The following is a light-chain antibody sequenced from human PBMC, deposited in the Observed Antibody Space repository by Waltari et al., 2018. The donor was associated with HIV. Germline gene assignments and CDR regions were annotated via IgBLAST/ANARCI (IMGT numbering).Light chain of an antibody. CDR1: SSDVGGYNY. J-gene: IGLJ2*01. V-gene: IGLV2-14*01. CDR2: EVS. Sequence: QSALTQPASVSGSPGQSITISCTGTSSDVGGYNYVSWYQQHPGKAPKLMIYEVSNRPSGVSNRLPVSKFGNTASLTISGLQAEDEADYYCSSYTSSSTLHVVFGGGTKLTVL. CDR3: SSYTSSSTLHVV.